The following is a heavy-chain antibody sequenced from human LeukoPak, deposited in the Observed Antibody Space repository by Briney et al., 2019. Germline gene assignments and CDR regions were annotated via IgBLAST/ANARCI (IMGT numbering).Heavy chain of an antibody. J-gene: IGHJ3*02. CDR1: GYTFTSYD. D-gene: IGHD6-13*01. V-gene: IGHV1-8*01. CDR3: ARCIAAAGTTYDAFDI. CDR2: MNPNSGNT. Sequence: ASVKVSCKASGYTFTSYDINWVRQATGQGLEWMGWMNPNSGNTGYAQKFQGRVTMTRNTSISTAYMELSSLRSEDTAVYYCARCIAAAGTTYDAFDIWGQGTMVTASS.